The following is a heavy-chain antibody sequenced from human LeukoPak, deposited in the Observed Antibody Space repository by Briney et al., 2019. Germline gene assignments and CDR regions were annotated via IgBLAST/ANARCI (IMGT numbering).Heavy chain of an antibody. CDR3: SRGGEAAGTQTNFDN. Sequence: ASVKVSCKASGYTFTGYYMHWVRQAPGQGLEWMGFINPHSGGTMYGQSFQGRITLTRDTSSSTAYLELSRLKSDDSAVYYCSRGGEAAGTQTNFDNWGQGTLVIVSS. CDR2: INPHSGGT. CDR1: GYTFTGYY. D-gene: IGHD6-13*01. J-gene: IGHJ4*02. V-gene: IGHV1-2*02.